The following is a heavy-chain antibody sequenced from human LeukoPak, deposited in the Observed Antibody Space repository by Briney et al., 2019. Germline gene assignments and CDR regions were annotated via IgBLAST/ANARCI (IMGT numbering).Heavy chain of an antibody. CDR1: GFTFSSFT. CDR3: TTRLRNHFDY. V-gene: IGHV3-23*01. CDR2: ISDGSRDT. D-gene: IGHD5-12*01. J-gene: IGHJ4*02. Sequence: SGGSLRLSCATSGFTFSSFTMNWVRQAPGKGLEWVSTISDGSRDTHYAGSVKGRFTISRDDSQNIVYLQMDSLRAEDTALYYCTTRLRNHFDYWGQGTQATVSS.